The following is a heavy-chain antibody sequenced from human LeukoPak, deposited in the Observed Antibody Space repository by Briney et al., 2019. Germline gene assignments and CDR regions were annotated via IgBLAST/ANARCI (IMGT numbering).Heavy chain of an antibody. J-gene: IGHJ4*02. D-gene: IGHD5-24*01. CDR2: ISGSGDAT. Sequence: GGSLRLSCAASGFTFSSYAIAWVRQAPGEGLQWVSVISGSGDATYHADSVKGRFTISRDNSKNTVYLQMNTLRADDTAIYYCAKAPRDGYNFFDYWGQGTLVTVSS. CDR1: GFTFSSYA. CDR3: AKAPRDGYNFFDY. V-gene: IGHV3-23*01.